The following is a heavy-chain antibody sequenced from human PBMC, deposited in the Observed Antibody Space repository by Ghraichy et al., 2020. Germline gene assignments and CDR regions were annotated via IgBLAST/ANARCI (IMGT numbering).Heavy chain of an antibody. D-gene: IGHD3-3*01. V-gene: IGHV1-69*13. Sequence: SVKVSCKASGGTFSSYAISWVRQAPGQGLEWMGGIIPIFGTANYAQKFQGRVTITADESTSTAYMELSSLRSEDTAVYYCARDDYDFWSGYSGRQQWGQGTLVTVSS. CDR2: IIPIFGTA. CDR1: GGTFSSYA. CDR3: ARDDYDFWSGYSGRQQ. J-gene: IGHJ4*02.